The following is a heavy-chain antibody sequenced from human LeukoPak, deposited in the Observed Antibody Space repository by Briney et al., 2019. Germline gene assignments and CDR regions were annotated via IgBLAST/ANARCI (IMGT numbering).Heavy chain of an antibody. Sequence: SETLSLTCSVSGGSISSYYWSWIRQPPGKGLEWIGYIYYSGSTNYNPSLKSRVTISVDTSKNQFSPKLSSVTAADTAVYYCARAGYSSGWLDYWGQGTLVTVSS. CDR2: IYYSGST. CDR3: ARAGYSSGWLDY. CDR1: GGSISSYY. D-gene: IGHD6-19*01. V-gene: IGHV4-59*01. J-gene: IGHJ4*02.